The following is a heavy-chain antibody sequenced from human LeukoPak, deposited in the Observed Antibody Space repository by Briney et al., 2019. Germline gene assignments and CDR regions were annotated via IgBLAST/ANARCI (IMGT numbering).Heavy chain of an antibody. Sequence: SETLSLTCTVSGGSISSYYWSWIRQPPGKGLEWIGYIYYSGSTNYNPSLKSRVTISVDTSKNQFSLKLSSVTAADTVVYYCARGCSSTSCSRSEYYYYYYYMDVWGKGPRSPSP. CDR1: GGSISSYY. D-gene: IGHD2-2*01. J-gene: IGHJ6*03. CDR3: ARGCSSTSCSRSEYYYYYYYMDV. CDR2: IYYSGST. V-gene: IGHV4-59*01.